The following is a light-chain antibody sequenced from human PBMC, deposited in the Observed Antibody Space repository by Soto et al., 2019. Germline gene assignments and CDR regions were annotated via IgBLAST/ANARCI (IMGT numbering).Light chain of an antibody. CDR3: QQYNSYSSST. V-gene: IGKV1-5*01. Sequence: DIQMTQSPSTLSGSVGDRVTITCRASQTISSWLAWYQQKPGKAPKLLIYDTSSLESGAPSRLSGSRSRTEFTLNISRLQPDDFATYYCQQYNSYSSSTYGQGTKV. CDR1: QTISSW. J-gene: IGKJ1*01. CDR2: DTS.